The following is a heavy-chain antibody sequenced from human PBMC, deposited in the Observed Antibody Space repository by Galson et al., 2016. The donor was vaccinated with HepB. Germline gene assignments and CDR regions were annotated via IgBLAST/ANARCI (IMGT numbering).Heavy chain of an antibody. CDR1: GFALGSYG. Sequence: SLRLSCAVPGFALGSYGMHWIRQVPGKGLEWVADISFDGTKQHYGDSVKGRFTISRDSSRVYLQLSSLSPVDPGRYFCARDYAFSSNWPGYWVQGTLVIVSS. J-gene: IGHJ4*02. D-gene: IGHD7-27*01. CDR2: ISFDGTKQ. V-gene: IGHV3-30*03. CDR3: ARDYAFSSNWPGY.